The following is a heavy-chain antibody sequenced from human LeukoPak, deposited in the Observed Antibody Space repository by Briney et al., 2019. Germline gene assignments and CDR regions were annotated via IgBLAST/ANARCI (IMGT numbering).Heavy chain of an antibody. CDR3: ARGFWVPRDSSGYPAFDI. CDR2: IIPIFGTA. Sequence: ASVKVSCKASGGTFSSYAISWVRQAPGQGLEWMGGIIPIFGTANYAQKFQGRVTITTDGSTSTAYMELSSLRSEDTAVYYCARGFWVPRDSSGYPAFDIWGQGTMVTVSS. J-gene: IGHJ3*02. D-gene: IGHD3-22*01. CDR1: GGTFSSYA. V-gene: IGHV1-69*05.